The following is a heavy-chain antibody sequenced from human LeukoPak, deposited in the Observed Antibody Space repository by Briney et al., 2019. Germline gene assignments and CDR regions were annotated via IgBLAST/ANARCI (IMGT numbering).Heavy chain of an antibody. CDR1: GFTFSTYA. V-gene: IGHV3-23*01. CDR3: AKSNGDYYYGMDV. Sequence: GGSLRLSCEASGFTFSTYAMSWVRQAPGKSLEWVSSLTASGSGTYYADSVKGRFTVSRDNSKNTLYLQMNSLRAEDTAVYYCAKSNGDYYYGMDVWGQGTTVTVSS. J-gene: IGHJ6*02. D-gene: IGHD2-8*01. CDR2: LTASGSGT.